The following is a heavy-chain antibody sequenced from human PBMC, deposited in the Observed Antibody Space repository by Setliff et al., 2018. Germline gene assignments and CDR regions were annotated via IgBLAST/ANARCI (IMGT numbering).Heavy chain of an antibody. J-gene: IGHJ4*01. CDR1: GGSLRGNAIF. Sequence: SETLSLTCTVSGGSLRGNAIFWGWIRQPPGKGLEWIGSTYYNGDAYYNPSLESRVTISIDTSRNQFSLELRSVTVADTATYYCVRPGGTTVVARHFDYWGSGILVTVSS. CDR2: TYYNGDA. V-gene: IGHV4-39*01. D-gene: IGHD2-15*01. CDR3: VRPGGTTVVARHFDY.